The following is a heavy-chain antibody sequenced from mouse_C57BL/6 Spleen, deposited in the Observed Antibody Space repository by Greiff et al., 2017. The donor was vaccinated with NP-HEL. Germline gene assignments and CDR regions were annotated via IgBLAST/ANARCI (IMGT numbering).Heavy chain of an antibody. CDR3: ARSYGSPYYFDY. V-gene: IGHV5-16*01. D-gene: IGHD1-1*01. CDR2: INYDGSST. J-gene: IGHJ2*01. Sequence: EVKLVESEGGLVQPGSSMKLSCTASGFTFSDYYMAWVRQVPEKGLEWVANINYDGSSTYYLDSLKSRFIISRDNAKNILYLQMSSLKSEDTATYYCARSYGSPYYFDYWGQGTTLTVSS. CDR1: GFTFSDYY.